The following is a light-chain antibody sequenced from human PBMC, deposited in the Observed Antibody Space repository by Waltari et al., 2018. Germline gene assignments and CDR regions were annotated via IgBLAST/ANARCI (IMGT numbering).Light chain of an antibody. CDR2: DDS. CDR3: QVWDTDSDHL. V-gene: IGLV3-21*02. Sequence: YVLTQPPSVSVAPGPTARLPCGGDNIRFKAVHWYQQKTGQAPLLLLYDDSVRPSGIPERFSGSKSGDTATLTITRVEAGDEADYYCQVWDTDSDHLFGGGTKLTVL. J-gene: IGLJ3*02. CDR1: NIRFKA.